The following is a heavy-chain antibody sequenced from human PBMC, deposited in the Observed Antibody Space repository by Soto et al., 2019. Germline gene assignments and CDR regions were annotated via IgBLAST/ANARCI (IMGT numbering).Heavy chain of an antibody. V-gene: IGHV4-59*01. CDR1: GGSISSYY. CDR2: IYYSGST. D-gene: IGHD3-3*01. J-gene: IGHJ5*02. CDR3: AREVWSDFWSGYQNNWFDP. Sequence: QVQLQESGPGLVKPSETLSLTCTVSGGSISSYYWSWIRQPPGKGLEWIGYIYYSGSTNYNPSLTRRVTISVDTYKDPFSLKLSSVTAADTAVYYCAREVWSDFWSGYQNNWFDPWGQGTLVTVSS.